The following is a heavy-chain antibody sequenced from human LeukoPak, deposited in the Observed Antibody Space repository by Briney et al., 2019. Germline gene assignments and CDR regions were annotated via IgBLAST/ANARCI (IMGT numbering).Heavy chain of an antibody. D-gene: IGHD3-3*01. Sequence: AASVKVSCQASGGTFSSYAISWVRQAPGQGLEWMGGIIPIFGTANYAQKFQGGVTITADESTSTAYMELSSLRSEDTAVYYCAREYYDFWSGYFYYYYYGMDVWGQGTTVTVSS. CDR2: IIPIFGTA. CDR1: GGTFSSYA. V-gene: IGHV1-69*13. CDR3: AREYYDFWSGYFYYYYYGMDV. J-gene: IGHJ6*02.